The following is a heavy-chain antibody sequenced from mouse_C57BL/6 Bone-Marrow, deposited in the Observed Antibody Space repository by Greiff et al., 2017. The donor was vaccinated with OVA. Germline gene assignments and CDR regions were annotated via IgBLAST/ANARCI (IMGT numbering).Heavy chain of an antibody. CDR2: IYPRSGNT. CDR3: ARKLGRAMDY. Sequence: VKLVESGAELARPGASVKLSCKASGYTFTSYGISWVKQRTGQGLEWIGEIYPRSGNTYYNEKFKGKATLTADKSSSTAYMELRSLTSEDSAVYFCARKLGRAMDYWGQGTSVTVSS. CDR1: GYTFTSYG. J-gene: IGHJ4*01. V-gene: IGHV1-81*01. D-gene: IGHD4-1*01.